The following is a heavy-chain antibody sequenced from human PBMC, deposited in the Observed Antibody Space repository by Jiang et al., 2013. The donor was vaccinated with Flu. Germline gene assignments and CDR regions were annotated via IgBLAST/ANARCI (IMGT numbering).Heavy chain of an antibody. CDR2: IYPGDSDT. J-gene: IGHJ4*02. CDR3: ASGPSNSNLDY. V-gene: IGHV5-51*01. Sequence: MGIIYPGDSDTRYSPSFRGQVTISADKSISTAYLQWSSLKTSDTAIYYCASGPSNSNLDYWGQGTLVTVSS. D-gene: IGHD2/OR15-2a*01.